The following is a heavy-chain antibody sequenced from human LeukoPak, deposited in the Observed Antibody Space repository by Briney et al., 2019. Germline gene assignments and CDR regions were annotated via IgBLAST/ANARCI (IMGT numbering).Heavy chain of an antibody. CDR1: GFIFSNYA. CDR3: ARDRGRYYMDV. D-gene: IGHD6-25*01. J-gene: IGHJ6*03. V-gene: IGHV3-30*03. CDR2: ISYDGSNK. Sequence: GGTLRLSCAASGFIFSNYAMTWVRQAPGKGLEWVAVISYDGSNKYYADSVKGRFTISRDNSKNTLYLQMNSLRAEDTAVYYCARDRGRYYMDVWGKGTTVTISS.